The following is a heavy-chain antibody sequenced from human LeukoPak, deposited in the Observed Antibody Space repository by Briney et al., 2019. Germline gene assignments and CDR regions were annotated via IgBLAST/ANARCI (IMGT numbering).Heavy chain of an antibody. CDR3: ARGSGGSHGWFDP. CDR2: IIPILGIT. J-gene: IGHJ5*02. V-gene: IGHV1-69*04. Sequence: ASVKVSCKASGGTFSSYAINWVRQAPGQGLEWMGRIIPILGITNYAQKFQGRVTMTRDTSTTTVYMELSSLRSEDTAVYYCARGSGGSHGWFDPWGQGTLVTVSS. CDR1: GGTFSSYA. D-gene: IGHD2-15*01.